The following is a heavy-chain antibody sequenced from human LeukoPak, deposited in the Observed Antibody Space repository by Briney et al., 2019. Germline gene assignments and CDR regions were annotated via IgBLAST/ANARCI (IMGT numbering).Heavy chain of an antibody. CDR1: GYTFTSYY. J-gene: IGHJ4*02. Sequence: ASVKVSCKASGYTFTSYYMHWVRQAPGQGLEWMGIINPSGGSTSYAQKFQGRVTMTRDTSTSTAYMELSSLRSEDTAVYYCARARRFGVVINYFDYWGQGTLVTVSS. D-gene: IGHD3-3*01. CDR2: INPSGGST. CDR3: ARARRFGVVINYFDY. V-gene: IGHV1-46*01.